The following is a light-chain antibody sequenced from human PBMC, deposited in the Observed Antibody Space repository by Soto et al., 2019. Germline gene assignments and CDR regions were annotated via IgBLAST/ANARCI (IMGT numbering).Light chain of an antibody. CDR2: DAS. CDR1: QNINEY. CDR3: QQLDSMPIT. Sequence: DIHMTQSPSTLSASVGYRFTITCQASQNINEYLNWYQQKPGRAPKLLIYDASNLEAGVPSRFRGSGSGTDFVLTISSLQPEDSETYYCQQLDSMPITFGQGTRLEIK. J-gene: IGKJ5*01. V-gene: IGKV1-33*01.